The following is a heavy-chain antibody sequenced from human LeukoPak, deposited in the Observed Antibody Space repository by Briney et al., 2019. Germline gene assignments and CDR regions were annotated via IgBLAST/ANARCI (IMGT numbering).Heavy chain of an antibody. D-gene: IGHD6-19*01. Sequence: KFQGRVTITRDTSASTAYMELSSLRSEDTAVYYCARGIAVAAFGIWGQGTMVTVSS. V-gene: IGHV1-3*01. CDR3: ARGIAVAAFGI. J-gene: IGHJ3*02.